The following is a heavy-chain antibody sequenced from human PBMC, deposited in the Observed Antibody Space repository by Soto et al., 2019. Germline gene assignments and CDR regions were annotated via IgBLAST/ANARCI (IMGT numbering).Heavy chain of an antibody. Sequence: QMQLQESGPGLVKPSQTLSLTCTVSGGSIRSGGHYWTWIRQLPGQGLERIGYIYYSGRTYYSPSLQSRLTISVDTSQNQFSLRLTSVTAADTAVYYCVVGLEDVVGGQLDYWGQGALVTVSS. CDR3: VVGLEDVVGGQLDY. D-gene: IGHD2-15*01. V-gene: IGHV4-31*03. J-gene: IGHJ4*02. CDR2: IYYSGRT. CDR1: GGSIRSGGHY.